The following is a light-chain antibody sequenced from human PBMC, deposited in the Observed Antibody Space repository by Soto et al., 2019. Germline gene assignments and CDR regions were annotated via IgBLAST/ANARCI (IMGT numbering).Light chain of an antibody. Sequence: DIQMTQSPSTLSASVGDRVTITCLASQSISSWLAWYQQKPGKAPKLLIYKASSLESGVTSRFSRSGSRTEFTLTISSLQPDDFATYYCQQYNSYSWTFGQGTKVEIK. CDR3: QQYNSYSWT. J-gene: IGKJ1*01. CDR2: KAS. CDR1: QSISSW. V-gene: IGKV1-5*03.